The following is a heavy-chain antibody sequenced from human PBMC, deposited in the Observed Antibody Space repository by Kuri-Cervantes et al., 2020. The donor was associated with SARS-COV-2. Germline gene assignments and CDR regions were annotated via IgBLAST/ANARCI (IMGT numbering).Heavy chain of an antibody. CDR3: AKVPQGGSLDGMDV. J-gene: IGHJ6*02. CDR2: ISYDGSNK. D-gene: IGHD1-26*01. Sequence: LSLTCTVSGGSISSSSYYWGWIRRPPGKGLEWVAVISYDGSNKYYADSVKGRFTISRDNSKNTLYLQMNSLRAEDTAVYYCAKVPQGGSLDGMDVWGQGTTVTVSS. CDR1: GGSISSSS. V-gene: IGHV3-30*18.